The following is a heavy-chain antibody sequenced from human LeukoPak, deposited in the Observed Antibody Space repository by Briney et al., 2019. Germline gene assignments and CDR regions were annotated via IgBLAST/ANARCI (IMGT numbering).Heavy chain of an antibody. Sequence: ASVKVSCKASGYTFTSYDINWVRQATGQGLEWMGWMNPNSGNTGYAQKFQGRVAMTRNTSISTAYMELSSLRSEDTAVYYCARGVAAAGNYYYYYMDVWGKGTTVTISS. CDR3: ARGVAAAGNYYYYYMDV. V-gene: IGHV1-8*01. CDR1: GYTFTSYD. D-gene: IGHD6-13*01. J-gene: IGHJ6*03. CDR2: MNPNSGNT.